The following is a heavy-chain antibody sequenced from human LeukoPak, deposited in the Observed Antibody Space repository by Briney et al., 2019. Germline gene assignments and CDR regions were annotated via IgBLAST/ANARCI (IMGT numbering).Heavy chain of an antibody. J-gene: IGHJ4*02. D-gene: IGHD5-24*01. CDR1: GFTFSSYW. V-gene: IGHV3-7*01. CDR3: VRDKVDNAYTGSLFDY. CDR2: IRPDGSEK. Sequence: GGSLRLSCGTSGFTFSSYWMSWVRQAPGKGLEWVAIIRPDGSEKHYVDSVKGRFTISRDNAKNLVYLQMNSLRAEDTAVYYCVRDKVDNAYTGSLFDYWGQGTLVTVSS.